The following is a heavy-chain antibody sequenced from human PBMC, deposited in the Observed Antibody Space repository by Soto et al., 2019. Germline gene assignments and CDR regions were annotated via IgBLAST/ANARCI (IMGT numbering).Heavy chain of an antibody. D-gene: IGHD6-19*01. CDR3: ARDQSPSSGWPGMDV. V-gene: IGHV1-2*02. Sequence: APVKVYCKASGYTFTEYYMHWVRQDPGQGLEWMGWINPNSGGTNYAQKFQGRVTMTRDTSISTAYMELNRLRSDDTAVYYCARDQSPSSGWPGMDVWGQGTTVTVSS. J-gene: IGHJ6*02. CDR1: GYTFTEYY. CDR2: INPNSGGT.